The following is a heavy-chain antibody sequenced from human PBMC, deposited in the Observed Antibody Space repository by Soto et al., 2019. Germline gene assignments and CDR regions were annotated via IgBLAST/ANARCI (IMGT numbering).Heavy chain of an antibody. V-gene: IGHV2-5*02. J-gene: IGHJ6*02. CDR2: IYWDDGK. D-gene: IGHD2-15*01. Sequence: QITLKESGPTLVKPTQTLTLTCTFSGFSLSTSGGGVAWIRQPPGKALEWLALIYWDDGKRYRPTLEIRLTTTKDTSKNQVVLTMTNMDSLDTATYYCAYLPCSGGSCDWFSFSGMDVWGQGTTVTVSS. CDR3: AYLPCSGGSCDWFSFSGMDV. CDR1: GFSLSTSGGG.